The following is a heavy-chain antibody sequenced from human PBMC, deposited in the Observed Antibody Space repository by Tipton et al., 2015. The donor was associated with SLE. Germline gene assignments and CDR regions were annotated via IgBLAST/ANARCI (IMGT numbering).Heavy chain of an antibody. J-gene: IGHJ4*02. D-gene: IGHD6-19*01. Sequence: TLSLTCIVSGGSIKNHYWSWFRQAPRMGLEWIGYIYYSGGTNYNPSLNSRVTMSVDTSKNQFSLKLTSLTAADTALYYCARNKAVAGTVIEYWGPGTLVTVSS. CDR3: ARNKAVAGTVIEY. CDR2: IYYSGGT. CDR1: GGSIKNHY. V-gene: IGHV4-59*11.